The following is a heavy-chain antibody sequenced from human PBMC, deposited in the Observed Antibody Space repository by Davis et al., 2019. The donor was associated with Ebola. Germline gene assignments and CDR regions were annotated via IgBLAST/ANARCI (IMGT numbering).Heavy chain of an antibody. CDR3: ARSIFGGDYYYGMDV. V-gene: IGHV3-53*01. J-gene: IGHJ6*04. Sequence: GESLKISCAASGFTVSSNFMSWVRQAPGKGLEWVSVIYSGGSTYYADSVKGRFTISRDNSKNTLYLQMNSLRAEDTAVYYCARSIFGGDYYYGMDVWGKGTTVTVSS. CDR2: IYSGGST. D-gene: IGHD3-3*01. CDR1: GFTVSSNF.